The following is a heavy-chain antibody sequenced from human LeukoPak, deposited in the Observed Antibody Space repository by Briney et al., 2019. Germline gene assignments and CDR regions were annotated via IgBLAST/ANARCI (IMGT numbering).Heavy chain of an antibody. V-gene: IGHV4-31*03. CDR1: GDSIDSGVYY. CDR2: VYYSGST. CDR3: AGMAYYHFYMDV. Sequence: RSQTLSLTCTVSGDSIDSGVYYWDWIRQHPGQDLEWIGYVYYSGSTYYHPSLKSRVIISVDTSKNQFSLNLSSVTAADTVVYYCAGMAYYHFYMDVWGKGTTATVSS. D-gene: IGHD5-24*01. J-gene: IGHJ6*03.